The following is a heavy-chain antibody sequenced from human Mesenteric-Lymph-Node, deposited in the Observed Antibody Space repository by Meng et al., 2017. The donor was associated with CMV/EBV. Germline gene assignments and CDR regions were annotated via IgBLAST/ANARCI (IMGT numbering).Heavy chain of an antibody. D-gene: IGHD1-26*01. J-gene: IGHJ4*02. CDR3: ARGRPRSPLDH. CDR1: GGSISSRSYY. CDR2: VYYSGNT. V-gene: IGHV4-39*07. Sequence: SETLSLTCTVSGGSISSRSYYWGWIRQPPGKGLEWIGNVYYSGNTYYNPSLESRANISVDTSKNQFSLRLSSVTAADTAVYYCARGRPRSPLDHWGQGTLVTVSS.